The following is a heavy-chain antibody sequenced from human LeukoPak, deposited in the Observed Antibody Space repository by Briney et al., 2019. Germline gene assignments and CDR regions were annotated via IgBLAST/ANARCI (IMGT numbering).Heavy chain of an antibody. J-gene: IGHJ4*02. CDR3: VRETVSVITDFDY. Sequence: GGSLRLSCAASGFTFSRHWMTWVRQAPGKGLEWVANIKEDESEQYYVDSIKGRFTISRDNAKNSLYLQMSSLRAEDTAIYYCVRETVSVITDFDYWGQGTLVTVSS. CDR2: IKEDESEQ. CDR1: GFTFSRHW. V-gene: IGHV3-7*01. D-gene: IGHD3-16*02.